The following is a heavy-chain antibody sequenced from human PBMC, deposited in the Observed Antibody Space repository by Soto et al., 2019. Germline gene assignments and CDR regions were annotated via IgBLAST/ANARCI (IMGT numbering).Heavy chain of an antibody. D-gene: IGHD2-21*01. CDR2: ISWNSGSI. CDR3: AKANCGGECSADY. V-gene: IGHV3-9*01. Sequence: PGGSLRLSCAASGFTFDDYAMHWVRQAPGRGLEWVSHISWNSGSIGYADSVKGRFTISRDNAKNSLYLQMNSLRTEDTALYYCAKANCGGECSADYWGQGTLVTVSS. CDR1: GFTFDDYA. J-gene: IGHJ4*02.